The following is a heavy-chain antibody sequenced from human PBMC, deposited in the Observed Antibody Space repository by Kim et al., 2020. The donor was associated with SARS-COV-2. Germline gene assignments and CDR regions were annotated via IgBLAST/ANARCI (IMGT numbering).Heavy chain of an antibody. Sequence: ASVKVSCKASGYTFTSYGISWVRQAPGQGLEWMGWISAYNGNTNYAQKLQGRVTMTTDTSTSTAYMELRSLRSDDTAVYYCARDPGVVRGVMGRYYYYYGMDVWGQGTTVTVSS. J-gene: IGHJ6*02. CDR2: ISAYNGNT. V-gene: IGHV1-18*04. CDR3: ARDPGVVRGVMGRYYYYYGMDV. D-gene: IGHD3-10*01. CDR1: GYTFTSYG.